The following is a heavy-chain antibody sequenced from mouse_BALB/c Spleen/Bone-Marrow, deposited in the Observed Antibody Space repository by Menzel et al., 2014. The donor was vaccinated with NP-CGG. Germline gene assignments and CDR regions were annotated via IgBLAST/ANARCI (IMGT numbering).Heavy chain of an antibody. V-gene: IGHV1-87*01. J-gene: IGHJ4*01. CDR1: GYTFTSYW. D-gene: IGHD2-1*01. CDR2: IYPGDGDT. CDR3: ASPYGNYDAMDY. Sequence: VKLVESGAELARPGASVKLSCKASGYTFTSYWMHWVKQRPGQGLEWIGAIYPGDGDTRYTQKFRGKATLTADKSSNTAYMQLSSLTSEDSAVYFCASPYGNYDAMDYWGQGTSVTVSS.